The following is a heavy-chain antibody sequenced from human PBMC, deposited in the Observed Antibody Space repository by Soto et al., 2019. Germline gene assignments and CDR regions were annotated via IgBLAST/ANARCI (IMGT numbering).Heavy chain of an antibody. V-gene: IGHV4-34*01. CDR2: INHSGST. CDR3: ARGSDIVVVVAATRRYFDY. Sequence: QVQLQQWGAGLLKPSETLSLTCAVYGGSFSGYYWSWIRQPPGKGLEWIGEINHSGSTNYNPSLKSRVTISVDTSKNQFSLKLSSVTAADTAVYSCARGSDIVVVVAATRRYFDYWGQGTLVTVSS. D-gene: IGHD2-15*01. CDR1: GGSFSGYY. J-gene: IGHJ4*02.